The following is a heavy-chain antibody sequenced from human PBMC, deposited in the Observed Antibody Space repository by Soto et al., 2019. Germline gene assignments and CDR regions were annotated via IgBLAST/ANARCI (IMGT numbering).Heavy chain of an antibody. CDR2: TYCRSKWYN. D-gene: IGHD1-26*01. Sequence: PSQTLSLTCAISGDSVSSSSVTWNWIRQSPSRGLEWLGRTYCRSKWYNDYAESVKSRITINPDTSKNQFSLHLNSVTPEDTAVYYCVRLIGNSWLDFWGQGTLVTVS. CDR3: VRLIGNSWLDF. CDR1: GDSVSSSSVT. J-gene: IGHJ5*01. V-gene: IGHV6-1*01.